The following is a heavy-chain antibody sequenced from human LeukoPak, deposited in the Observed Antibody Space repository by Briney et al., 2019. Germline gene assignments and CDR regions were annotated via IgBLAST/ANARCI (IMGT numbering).Heavy chain of an antibody. Sequence: PGGSLRLSCAASGFTFTNYAMTWVRQAPGKGLEWVSAITTDGSRTYNADSVKGRFTISRDNSKNTLYLQMNSLRAEDTAVYYCAKGNTVTPDYWGQGTLVTVSS. CDR3: AKGNTVTPDY. V-gene: IGHV3-23*01. D-gene: IGHD4-17*01. CDR2: ITTDGSRT. J-gene: IGHJ4*02. CDR1: GFTFTNYA.